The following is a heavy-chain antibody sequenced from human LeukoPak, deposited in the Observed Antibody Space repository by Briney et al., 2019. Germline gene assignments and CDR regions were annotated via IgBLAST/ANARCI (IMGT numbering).Heavy chain of an antibody. Sequence: SETLSLTCTVSGGSISSSSYYWGWIRQPPGKGLEWIGSIYYSGSTYYNPSLKSRVTISVDTSKNQFSLKLSSVTAADTAVYYCARQYDIVVVVAEGHFDYWGQGTLVTVSS. CDR1: GGSISSSSYY. J-gene: IGHJ4*02. CDR2: IYYSGST. D-gene: IGHD2-15*01. CDR3: ARQYDIVVVVAEGHFDY. V-gene: IGHV4-39*01.